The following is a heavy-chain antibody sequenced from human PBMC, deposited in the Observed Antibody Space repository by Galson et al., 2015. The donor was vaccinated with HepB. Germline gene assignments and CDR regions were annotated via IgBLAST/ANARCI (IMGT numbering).Heavy chain of an antibody. D-gene: IGHD3-22*01. V-gene: IGHV3-53*01. CDR2: IYSGGST. CDR1: GFTVSSNY. Sequence: SLRLSCAASGFTVSSNYMSWVRQAPGKGLEWVSVIYSGGSTYYADSVKGRFTISRDNSKNTLYLQMNSLRAEDTAVYYCAREGGYYYDSSGYYGYWGQGTLVTVSS. CDR3: AREGGYYYDSSGYYGY. J-gene: IGHJ4*02.